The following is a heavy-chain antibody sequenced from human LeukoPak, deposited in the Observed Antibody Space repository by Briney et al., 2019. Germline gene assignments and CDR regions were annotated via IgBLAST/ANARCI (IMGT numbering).Heavy chain of an antibody. Sequence: GRSLRLSCAASGFTFNSYGMHWVRQAPGKGLEWVSAISGSGGSAYYTDSVKGRFTISRDNSKNTLYLQMNSLRAEDTAVYYCAKYLITMVRGLFDYWGQGTLVTVSS. CDR3: AKYLITMVRGLFDY. D-gene: IGHD3-10*01. V-gene: IGHV3-23*01. CDR1: GFTFNSYG. J-gene: IGHJ4*02. CDR2: ISGSGGSA.